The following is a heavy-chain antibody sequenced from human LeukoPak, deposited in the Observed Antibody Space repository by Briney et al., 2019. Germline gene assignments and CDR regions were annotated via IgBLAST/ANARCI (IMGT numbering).Heavy chain of an antibody. CDR2: IYYSGST. J-gene: IGHJ6*02. CDR3: ARDRGLAAPYGMDV. Sequence: SETLSLTCTVSGGSISSYYWSWIRQPPGKGLEWIGYIYYSGSTNYNPSLKSRVTISVGTSKNQFSLKLSSVTAADTAVYYCARDRGLAAPYGMDVWGQGTTVTVSS. CDR1: GGSISSYY. D-gene: IGHD6-13*01. V-gene: IGHV4-59*12.